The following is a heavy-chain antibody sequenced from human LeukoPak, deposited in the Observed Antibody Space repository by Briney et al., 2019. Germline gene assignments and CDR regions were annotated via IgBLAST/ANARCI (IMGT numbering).Heavy chain of an antibody. CDR3: ARDRWSGNGNALQH. Sequence: GGSLRLSCAASGFTFTSYSMSWVRQAPGKGLEWVSGISTGAGTTYYADFVKGRFTLSRDDSKDTLSLQMNDLRADDTAVYYCARDRWSGNGNALQHWGQGTLVTVFS. J-gene: IGHJ1*01. V-gene: IGHV3-23*01. CDR2: ISTGAGTT. D-gene: IGHD3-3*01. CDR1: GFTFTSYS.